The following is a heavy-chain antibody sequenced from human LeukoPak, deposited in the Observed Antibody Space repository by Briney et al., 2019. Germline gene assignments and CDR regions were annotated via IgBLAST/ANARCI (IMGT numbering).Heavy chain of an antibody. CDR1: GFTVSSNY. J-gene: IGHJ6*03. V-gene: IGHV3-66*01. D-gene: IGHD4/OR15-4a*01. CDR3: ARGVGLMTSYYYMDV. Sequence: PGGSLRLSCAASGFTVSSNYMSWVRQAPGKGLEWVSVIYSGGSTYYADSVKGRFTISRDNSKNTLYLQINSLRAEDTAVYYCARGVGLMTSYYYMDVWGKGITVTVSS. CDR2: IYSGGST.